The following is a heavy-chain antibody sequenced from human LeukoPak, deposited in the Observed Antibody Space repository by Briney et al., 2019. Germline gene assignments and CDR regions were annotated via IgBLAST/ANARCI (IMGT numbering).Heavy chain of an antibody. V-gene: IGHV5-51*01. Sequence: GESLKISCKGSGYRFTSYWIGWVRQMRGKGLECMGIIYAGDSERRYSPSFQRHVTISADKSISPPYLQWSSLKASDTAMYYCARLWLTESGKFDYWGQGTLVTVSS. CDR1: GYRFTSYW. D-gene: IGHD1-26*01. CDR3: ARLWLTESGKFDY. CDR2: IYAGDSER. J-gene: IGHJ4*02.